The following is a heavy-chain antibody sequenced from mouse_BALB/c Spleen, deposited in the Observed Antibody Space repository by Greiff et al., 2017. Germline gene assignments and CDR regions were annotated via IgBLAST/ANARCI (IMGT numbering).Heavy chain of an antibody. Sequence: VQLKESGAELVKPGASVKLSCTASGFNIKDTYMHWVKQRPVQGLEWIGRIDPANGNTKYDPKFQGKATITADTSSNTAYLQLSSLTSEDTAVYYCASPPGFAYWGQGTLVTVSA. J-gene: IGHJ3*01. CDR3: ASPPGFAY. CDR1: GFNIKDTY. V-gene: IGHV14-3*02. CDR2: IDPANGNT.